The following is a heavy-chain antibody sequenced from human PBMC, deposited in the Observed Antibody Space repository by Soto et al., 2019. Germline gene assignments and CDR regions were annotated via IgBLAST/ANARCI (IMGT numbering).Heavy chain of an antibody. V-gene: IGHV1-69*13. CDR3: ARDVTYYYDSSGYPSSQAP. D-gene: IGHD3-22*01. Sequence: GASVKVSCKASGGTFSSYAISWVRQAPGQGLEWTGGIIPIFGTANYAQKFQGGVTITADESTSTAYMELSSLRSEDTAVYYCARDVTYYYDSSGYPSSQAPWGQGTLVTVSS. CDR1: GGTFSSYA. J-gene: IGHJ5*02. CDR2: IIPIFGTA.